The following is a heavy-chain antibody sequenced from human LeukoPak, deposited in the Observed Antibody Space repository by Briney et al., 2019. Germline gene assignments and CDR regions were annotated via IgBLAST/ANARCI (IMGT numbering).Heavy chain of an antibody. V-gene: IGHV1-18*01. CDR2: ISPYNGNT. CDR1: GYTFTTYG. Sequence: ASVKVSCKASGYTFTTYGISWVRQAPGQGLEWMGWISPYNGNTNYAQKFQGRVTMTRDTSISTAYMELSRLRSDDTAVYYCAASIVGDYYYYYYMDVWGKGTTVTVSS. CDR3: AASIVGDYYYYYYMDV. D-gene: IGHD1-26*01. J-gene: IGHJ6*03.